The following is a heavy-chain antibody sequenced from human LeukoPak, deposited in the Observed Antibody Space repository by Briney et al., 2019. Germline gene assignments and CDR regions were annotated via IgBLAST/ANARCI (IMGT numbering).Heavy chain of an antibody. Sequence: GSLRLSCVASGFTFSSYAMHWVRQAPGKGLEYVSAISSNGGSTYYANSVKGRFTISRDNSKNTLYLQMGSLRAEDMAVYYCARADGSGSYGSWGQGTLVTVSS. D-gene: IGHD3-10*01. J-gene: IGHJ4*02. CDR3: ARADGSGSYGS. CDR2: ISSNGGST. CDR1: GFTFSSYA. V-gene: IGHV3-64*01.